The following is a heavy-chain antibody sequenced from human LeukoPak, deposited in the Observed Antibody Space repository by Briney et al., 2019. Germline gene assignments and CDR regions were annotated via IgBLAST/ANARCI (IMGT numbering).Heavy chain of an antibody. CDR3: AIMHPFYDGSGYWVQ. CDR2: ISTSGGSS. CDR1: GFTFSSYA. J-gene: IGHJ4*02. Sequence: GGSLRLSCAASGFTFSSYAMSWVRQAPGKGLELVSGISTSGGSSSYADSVKGRFTISRDNPRNTLYMQMNSLRAEDTALYYCAIMHPFYDGSGYWVQWGQGTLVTVSS. V-gene: IGHV3-23*01. D-gene: IGHD3-22*01.